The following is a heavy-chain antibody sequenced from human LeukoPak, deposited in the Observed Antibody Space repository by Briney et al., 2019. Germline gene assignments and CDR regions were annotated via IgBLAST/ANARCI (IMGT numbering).Heavy chain of an antibody. Sequence: GGSLRLSCSASGFTFSTYWMSWVRQAPGKGLEWVANINEDGSETYSLDSVKGRFTISRDNAKNSLSLQTNNLRAEDTAVYYCARNMDYSNSVGDYSTFFFDCWGQGTLVTVSS. CDR3: ARNMDYSNSVGDYSTFFFDC. CDR1: GFTFSTYW. CDR2: INEDGSET. D-gene: IGHD3-22*01. V-gene: IGHV3-7*01. J-gene: IGHJ4*02.